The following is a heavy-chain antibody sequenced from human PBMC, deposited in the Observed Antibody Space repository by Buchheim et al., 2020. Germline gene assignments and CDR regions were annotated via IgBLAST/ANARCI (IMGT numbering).Heavy chain of an antibody. CDR2: ISYDGSNK. CDR1: GYTFTGYY. V-gene: IGHV3-30*18. CDR3: AKGRANIPLGY. Sequence: QVQLVQSGAEVKKPGASVKVSCKASGYTFTGYYMHWVRQAPGKGLEWVAVISYDGSNKYYADSVKGRFTISRDNSKNTLYLQMNSLRAEDTAVYYCAKGRANIPLGYWGQGTL. J-gene: IGHJ4*02. D-gene: IGHD7-27*01.